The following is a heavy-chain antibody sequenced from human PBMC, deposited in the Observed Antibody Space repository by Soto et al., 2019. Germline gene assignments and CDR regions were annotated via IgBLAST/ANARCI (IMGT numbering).Heavy chain of an antibody. CDR2: IYYSGST. CDR3: ARHASPYYDFWRGIDY. J-gene: IGHJ4*02. V-gene: IGHV4-39*01. Sequence: QLQLQESGPGLVKPSETLSLTCTVSGGSISSSSYYWGWIRQPPGKGLEWIGSIYYSGSTYYNPSLKSRFTISVDQSKNQFSMKLSSVSAADTAVYYCARHASPYYDFWRGIDYWGQGTLVTVSS. D-gene: IGHD3-3*01. CDR1: GGSISSSSYY.